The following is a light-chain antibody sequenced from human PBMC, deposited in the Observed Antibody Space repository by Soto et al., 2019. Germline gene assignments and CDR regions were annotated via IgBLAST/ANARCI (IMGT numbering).Light chain of an antibody. CDR3: QQYGSSLYT. Sequence: EIVLTQSPGTLSLSPGERATLSCRASQSVSSSYLDWYQQKPGQAPRLLIYGASSRATGIPDRFSGSGSGTDFTLTTSRLEPEDFAVYYCQQYGSSLYTFGQGTKLEIK. J-gene: IGKJ2*01. CDR2: GAS. V-gene: IGKV3-20*01. CDR1: QSVSSSY.